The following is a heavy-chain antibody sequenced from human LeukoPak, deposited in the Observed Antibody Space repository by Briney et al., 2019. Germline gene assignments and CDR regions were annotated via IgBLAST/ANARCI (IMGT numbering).Heavy chain of an antibody. J-gene: IGHJ4*02. V-gene: IGHV4-59*01. Sequence: SETLSLTCAVYGGSFSSYYWSWIRQPPGKGLEWIGYIYYSGSTNYNPSLKSRVTISVDTSKNQFSLKLSSATAADTAVYYCARGYSSSWYYFDYWGQGTLVTVSS. D-gene: IGHD6-13*01. CDR1: GGSFSSYY. CDR2: IYYSGST. CDR3: ARGYSSSWYYFDY.